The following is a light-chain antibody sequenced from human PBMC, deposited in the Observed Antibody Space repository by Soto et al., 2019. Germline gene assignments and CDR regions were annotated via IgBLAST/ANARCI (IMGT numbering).Light chain of an antibody. CDR3: QQLTSYFPLT. Sequence: DIQLTQSPSFLSASVGDTVTITCRASQGISRYLAWYQQKPGKAPKLLIYTASTLQSGVPSRFSGSGSGTEFTLTISSLQPEDFATYYCQQLTSYFPLTFGGGTKVDLK. CDR2: TAS. V-gene: IGKV1-9*01. CDR1: QGISRY. J-gene: IGKJ4*01.